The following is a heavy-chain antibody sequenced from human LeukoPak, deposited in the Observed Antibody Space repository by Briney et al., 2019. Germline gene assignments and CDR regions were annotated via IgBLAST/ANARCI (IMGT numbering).Heavy chain of an antibody. V-gene: IGHV4-59*02. CDR2: VYYSGSA. CDR3: ARNGGYEGGVY. CDR1: GDSVTTYY. J-gene: IGHJ4*02. D-gene: IGHD5-12*01. Sequence: PSETLSLTCTVSGDSVTTYYWSWIRQPPGKGLEWLGYVYYSGSATYNPSLKSRVTISVDTSKNQFSLRLSSVTAADTAVYYCARNGGYEGGVYWGQGTLVTVSS.